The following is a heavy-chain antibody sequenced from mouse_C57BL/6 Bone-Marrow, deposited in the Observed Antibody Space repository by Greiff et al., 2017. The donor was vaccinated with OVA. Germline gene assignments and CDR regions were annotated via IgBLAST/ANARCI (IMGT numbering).Heavy chain of an antibody. CDR1: GFTFSSYA. Sequence: EVKLMESGGGLVKPGGSLKLSCAASGFTFSSYAMSWVRQTPEKRLEWVATISDGGSYNYYPDHVKGRFTIPRDNDKHNLYLQMSHLKAEDTAMYYCARDTTVVAPFAYWGQGTLVTVSA. D-gene: IGHD1-1*01. J-gene: IGHJ3*01. CDR2: ISDGGSYN. V-gene: IGHV5-4*03. CDR3: ARDTTVVAPFAY.